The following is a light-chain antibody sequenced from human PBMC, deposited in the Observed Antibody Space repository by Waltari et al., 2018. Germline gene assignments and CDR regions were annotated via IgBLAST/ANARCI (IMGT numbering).Light chain of an antibody. CDR3: ATWDDTLHVL. J-gene: IGLJ2*01. V-gene: IGLV1-44*01. Sequence: HSVLTQPPSASGTPGQRVTISCSGSSTNIGRNTVNWYQHLPVTAPQLLIYSNNHRPHGVPERFSGSTSATSASRAISGLQSEDEADYYCATWDDTLHVLFGGGTKLTVL. CDR2: SNN. CDR1: STNIGRNT.